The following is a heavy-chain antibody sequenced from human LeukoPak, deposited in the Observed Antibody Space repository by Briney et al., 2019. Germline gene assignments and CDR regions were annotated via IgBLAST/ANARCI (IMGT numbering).Heavy chain of an antibody. D-gene: IGHD1-26*01. Sequence: GGSLRLSCAASGFTLSNYAMSWVRQAPGKGLEWVSTISESGDSTYYADSVKGRFTISRDNAKNSLYLQMNSLRAEDTAVYYCARDSGAPNDYWGQGTLVTVSS. CDR1: GFTLSNYA. J-gene: IGHJ4*02. V-gene: IGHV3-23*01. CDR2: ISESGDST. CDR3: ARDSGAPNDY.